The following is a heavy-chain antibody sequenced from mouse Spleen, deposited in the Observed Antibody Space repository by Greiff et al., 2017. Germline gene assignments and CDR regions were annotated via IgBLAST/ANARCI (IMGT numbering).Heavy chain of an antibody. CDR3: ARGDYDYDGYAMDY. V-gene: IGHV1-54*01. Sequence: VQLQQSGAELVRPGTSVKVSCKASGYAFTNYLIEWVKQRPGQGLEWIGVINPGSGGTNYNEKFKGKATLTADKSSSTAYMQLSSLTSEDSAVYFCARGDYDYDGYAMDYWGQGTSVTVSS. J-gene: IGHJ4*01. CDR1: GYAFTNYL. CDR2: INPGSGGT. D-gene: IGHD2-4*01.